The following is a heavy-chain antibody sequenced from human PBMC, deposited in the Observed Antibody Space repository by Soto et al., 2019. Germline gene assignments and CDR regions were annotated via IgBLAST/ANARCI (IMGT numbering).Heavy chain of an antibody. CDR2: ISGSGGST. CDR1: GFTFSNYA. D-gene: IGHD6-13*01. CDR3: AKDQGSSWYEIDY. V-gene: IGHV3-23*01. J-gene: IGHJ4*02. Sequence: EVQLLESGGGLVQPGGSLRLSCAASGFTFSNYAVTWVRQAPGKGLEWVSTISGSGGSTYYADSVKGRFTISRDNSKNPLYLPMNSLRAEDTAVYYCAKDQGSSWYEIDYWGQGTLVTVSS.